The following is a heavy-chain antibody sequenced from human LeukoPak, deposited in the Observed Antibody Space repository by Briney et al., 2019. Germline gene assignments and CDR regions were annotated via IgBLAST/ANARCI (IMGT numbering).Heavy chain of an antibody. CDR1: GYSFTSYW. CDR3: AKGLDDYGDSPFDY. V-gene: IGHV5-10-1*01. CDR2: IDPSDSYT. J-gene: IGHJ4*02. Sequence: GESLKISCRGSGYSFTSYWISWVRQMPGKGLEWMGRIDPSDSYTNYSPSFQGHVTISADKSLSTAYLQWSSLKASDTAMYYCAKGLDDYGDSPFDYWGQGTLVTVSS. D-gene: IGHD4-17*01.